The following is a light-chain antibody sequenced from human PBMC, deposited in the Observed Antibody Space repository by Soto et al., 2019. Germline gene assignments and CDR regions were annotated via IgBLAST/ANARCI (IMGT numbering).Light chain of an antibody. CDR3: HQYGTSPYT. J-gene: IGKJ2*01. Sequence: TQSPSTLSASIGDRVTITCRASQSVGSSYLAWYQQRPGQAPRLLIYGASSRATGIPARFSGSGSGTDFTLTISRLEPEDFAVYYCHQYGTSPYTFGQGTKLEIK. V-gene: IGKV3-20*01. CDR2: GAS. CDR1: QSVGSSY.